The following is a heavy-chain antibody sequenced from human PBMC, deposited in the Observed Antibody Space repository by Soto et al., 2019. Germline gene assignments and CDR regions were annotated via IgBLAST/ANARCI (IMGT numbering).Heavy chain of an antibody. J-gene: IGHJ5*02. CDR2: ISGSGGST. Sequence: LRLSCAASGFTFSSYDMSWVRQAPGKGLEWVSAISGSGGSTYYADSVKGRFTISRDNSKNTLYLQMNSLRAEDTAVYYCAKDKLGTTWFDPWGQGTLVTVSS. D-gene: IGHD1-7*01. V-gene: IGHV3-23*01. CDR1: GFTFSSYD. CDR3: AKDKLGTTWFDP.